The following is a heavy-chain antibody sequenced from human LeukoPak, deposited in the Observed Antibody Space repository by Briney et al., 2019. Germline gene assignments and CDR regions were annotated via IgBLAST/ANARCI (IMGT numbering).Heavy chain of an antibody. J-gene: IGHJ4*02. V-gene: IGHV4-4*07. CDR1: GGSISSYY. CDR2: IYTTGST. Sequence: PSETLSLTCTVSGGSISSYYWSWIRQPAGKGLEWIGCIYTTGSTNYNPSLKSRVTMSVDTSKNQLSLKLSSVTAADTAVYYCARETSYGDYDKWGQGTLVTVSS. D-gene: IGHD4-17*01. CDR3: ARETSYGDYDK.